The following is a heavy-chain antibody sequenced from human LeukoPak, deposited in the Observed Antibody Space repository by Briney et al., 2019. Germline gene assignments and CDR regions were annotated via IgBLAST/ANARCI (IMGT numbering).Heavy chain of an antibody. V-gene: IGHV3-53*01. Sequence: GGSLRLSCAASGFTFSTFAMHWVRLSPGKGLEWVSVIYSGGSTYYADSVKGRFTISRDNSKNTLYLQMNSLRAEDTAVYYCARLGHAAYNWFDPWGQGTLVTVSS. CDR3: ARLGHAAYNWFDP. J-gene: IGHJ5*02. CDR1: GFTFSTFA. CDR2: IYSGGST. D-gene: IGHD2-15*01.